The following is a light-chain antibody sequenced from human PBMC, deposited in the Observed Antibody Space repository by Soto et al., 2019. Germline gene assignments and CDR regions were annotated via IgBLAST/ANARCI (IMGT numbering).Light chain of an antibody. J-gene: IGLJ2*01. Sequence: QSVLTQPPSVSGSPGQRVTISCSGNSSNIGAGFDVHWYQQLPGAAPKLLIYASTNRPSGVPDRFSGSKSDTSASLAITGLQIDDEAYYYCQSYDTGLTGHVLFGGGTKVTVL. CDR1: SSNIGAGFD. V-gene: IGLV1-40*01. CDR2: AST. CDR3: QSYDTGLTGHVL.